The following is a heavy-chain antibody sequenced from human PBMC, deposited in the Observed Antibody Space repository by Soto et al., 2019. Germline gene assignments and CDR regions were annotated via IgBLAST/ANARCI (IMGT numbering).Heavy chain of an antibody. J-gene: IGHJ4*02. Sequence: PSETLSLTCAVYGWYFSGYYWSWIRQPPGKGLEWIGEINHSGSTNYNPSLKSRVTISVDTSKNQFSLKLSSVTAADTAVYYCARGGYSYGYEGYFDYWGQGTLVTGLL. V-gene: IGHV4-34*01. CDR1: GWYFSGYY. D-gene: IGHD5-18*01. CDR3: ARGGYSYGYEGYFDY. CDR2: INHSGST.